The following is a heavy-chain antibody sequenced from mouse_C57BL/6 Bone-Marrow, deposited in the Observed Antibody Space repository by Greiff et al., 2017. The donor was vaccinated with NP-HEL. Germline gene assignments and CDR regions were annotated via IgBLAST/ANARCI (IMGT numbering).Heavy chain of an antibody. V-gene: IGHV1-58*01. J-gene: IGHJ2*01. Sequence: EVHLVESGAELVRPGSSVKMSCKTSGYTFTSYGINWVKQRPGQGLEWIGYIYIGNGYTEYNEKFKGKATLTSDTSSSTAYMQLSSLTSVDSAIYFCAREGKNLAYYGSTFVDYWGQGTTLTVSS. D-gene: IGHD1-1*01. CDR1: GYTFTSYG. CDR2: IYIGNGYT. CDR3: AREGKNLAYYGSTFVDY.